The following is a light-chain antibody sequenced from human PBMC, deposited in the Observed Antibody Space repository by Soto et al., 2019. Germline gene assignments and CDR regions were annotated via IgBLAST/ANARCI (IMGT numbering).Light chain of an antibody. V-gene: IGKV3-20*01. CDR2: GAS. CDR1: QSVGSNY. J-gene: IGKJ4*01. Sequence: EIGLTQSPGTLSLSPGERATLSCRATQSVGSNYFARYQQKPGQGPRLLIYGASSRATGIPDRFSGSGSGADFTLTISRLEPEDSAGYDFPQYVSPPYTVGGGTKVDIK. CDR3: PQYVSPPYT.